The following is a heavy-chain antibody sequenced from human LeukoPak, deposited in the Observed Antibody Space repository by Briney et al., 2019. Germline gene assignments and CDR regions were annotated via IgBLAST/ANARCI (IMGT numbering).Heavy chain of an antibody. J-gene: IGHJ4*02. CDR2: IYPGDSGT. CDR3: ARQDGDGLYYFDY. Sequence: GESLKISCKGSGYSFNYYWIAWVRQMPGKGPEWMGIIYPGDSGTRYSPSFQGQVTISADKSITTAYLQWSSLKASDSAIYYCARQDGDGLYYFDYWGQGTLVTVSS. D-gene: IGHD3-10*01. CDR1: GYSFNYYW. V-gene: IGHV5-51*01.